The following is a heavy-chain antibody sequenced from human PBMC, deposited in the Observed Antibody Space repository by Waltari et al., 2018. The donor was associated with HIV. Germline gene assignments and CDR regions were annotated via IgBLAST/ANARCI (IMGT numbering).Heavy chain of an antibody. D-gene: IGHD3-10*01. V-gene: IGHV4-59*01. CDR3: ARGRRWLQFHGHYYFDY. CDR2: ISYSGST. Sequence: QVQLQESGPGLVKPSETLSLTCNVSSDAIKSDSWNWIRQPPGKELEWIGYISYSGSTKYGPSLKSRVTMSLVSSKNQFSLKLRSVTAADTAVYFCARGRRWLQFHGHYYFDYWGQGTLVTVSS. CDR1: SDAIKSDS. J-gene: IGHJ4*02.